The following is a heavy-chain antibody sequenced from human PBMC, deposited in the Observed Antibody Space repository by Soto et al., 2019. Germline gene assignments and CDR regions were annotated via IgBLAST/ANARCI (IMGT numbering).Heavy chain of an antibody. D-gene: IGHD3-22*01. Sequence: GESLKISCKGSGYTFTTCWIGWVRQMPGKGLEWMGIIYPGDSDTTYSPSFQGQVTISADKSISTAYLQWNSLKASDSAMYYCGRLDSSYYFDYWGQGTLVTVSS. CDR1: GYTFTTCW. CDR2: IYPGDSDT. V-gene: IGHV5-51*01. J-gene: IGHJ4*02. CDR3: GRLDSSYYFDY.